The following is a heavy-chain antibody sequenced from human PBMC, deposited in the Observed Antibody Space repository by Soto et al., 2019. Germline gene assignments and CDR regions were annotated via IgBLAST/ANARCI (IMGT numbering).Heavy chain of an antibody. CDR2: INHSGST. Sequence: SETLSLTCAVYGGSFSGYYWSWIRQPPGKGLEWIGEINHSGSTNYNPSLRSRVTISVDTSKNQFSLKLSSVTAADTAVYYCARENDILTGYFNWFDPWGQGTLVTVSS. J-gene: IGHJ5*02. CDR1: GGSFSGYY. D-gene: IGHD3-9*01. V-gene: IGHV4-34*01. CDR3: ARENDILTGYFNWFDP.